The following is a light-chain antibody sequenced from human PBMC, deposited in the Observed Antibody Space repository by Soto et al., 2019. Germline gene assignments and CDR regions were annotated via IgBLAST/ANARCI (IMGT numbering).Light chain of an antibody. CDR3: SSYAASNTYV. J-gene: IGLJ1*01. CDR1: SSDVGGYDC. Sequence: QYVLTQPPSASGSPGQSVTISCTGTSSDVGGYDCVSWYQHRPGTAPKFLIYEVTKRPSGVPDRFSGSKSGNTASLTVSGLQPEDEADYFGSSYAASNTYVFGTGTKLTVL. CDR2: EVT. V-gene: IGLV2-8*01.